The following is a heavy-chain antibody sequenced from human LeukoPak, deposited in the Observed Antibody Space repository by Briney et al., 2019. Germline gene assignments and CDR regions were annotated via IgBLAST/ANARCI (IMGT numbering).Heavy chain of an antibody. CDR2: IRYDGRNK. CDR3: GGLWSFDY. J-gene: IGHJ4*02. D-gene: IGHD3-10*01. Sequence: GGSLRLSRAASGFTFSSYGMHWVRQAPGKGLEWVAFIRYDGRNKYYADSVKGRFTISRDNSKNTLYLQMNSLRAEDTAVYYCGGLWSFDYWGQGTLVTVSS. V-gene: IGHV3-30*02. CDR1: GFTFSSYG.